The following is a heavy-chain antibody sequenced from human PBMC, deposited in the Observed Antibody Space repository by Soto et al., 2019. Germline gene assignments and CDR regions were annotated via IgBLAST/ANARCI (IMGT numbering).Heavy chain of an antibody. CDR1: GGSISSSSYY. V-gene: IGHV4-39*01. J-gene: IGHJ2*01. CDR2: IYYSGST. D-gene: IGHD4-17*01. CDR3: ARHADGDYWYFEL. Sequence: SETLALTCTVSGGSISSSSYYWGWIRQPPGKGLEWIGSIYYSGSTYYNPSLKSRVTISVDTSKNQFSLKLSSVTAADTAVYCCARHADGDYWYFELWGRGTLVSVSS.